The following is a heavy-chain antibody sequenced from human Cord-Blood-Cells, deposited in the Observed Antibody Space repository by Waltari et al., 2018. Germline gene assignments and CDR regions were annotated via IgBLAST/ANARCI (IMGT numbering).Heavy chain of an antibody. D-gene: IGHD3-3*01. CDR1: GYTFTSYD. CDR2: MNPNSGNT. V-gene: IGHV1-8*03. Sequence: QVQLVQSGAEVKKPGASVKVSCKASGYTFTSYDINWVRQATGQGLEWMGWMNPNSGNTGYAQKFQGRVTITRNTSISTAYMELSSLRSEDTAVYYCARGGPYYDFWSGYRSYYYYYYMDVWGKGTTVTVSS. CDR3: ARGGPYYDFWSGYRSYYYYYYMDV. J-gene: IGHJ6*03.